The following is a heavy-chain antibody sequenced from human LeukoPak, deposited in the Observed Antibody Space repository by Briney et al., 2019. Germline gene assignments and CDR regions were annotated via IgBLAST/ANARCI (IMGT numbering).Heavy chain of an antibody. CDR2: ISGSGGST. Sequence: GGSLRLSCAASGFTFSSYAMSWVRQAPGKGLEWVSAISGSGGSTYYADSVKGRFTISRDNAKNSLYLQMNSLRAEDTAVYYCAHTGAVAVDDAFDIWGQGTMVTVSS. D-gene: IGHD6-19*01. J-gene: IGHJ3*02. CDR1: GFTFSSYA. CDR3: AHTGAVAVDDAFDI. V-gene: IGHV3-23*01.